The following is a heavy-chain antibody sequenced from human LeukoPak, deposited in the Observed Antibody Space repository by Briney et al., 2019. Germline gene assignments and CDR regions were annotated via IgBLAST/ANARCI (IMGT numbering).Heavy chain of an antibody. J-gene: IGHJ4*02. V-gene: IGHV1-2*06. CDR1: GYTFTGSY. Sequence: ASVKVSCKASGYTFTGSYIHWVRQAPGQGLEWVGRINPSGGGTSFAQKFQGSVTMTRDTSISAAYLKLSRLRSDDTAVYYCARGLENFDYWGQGTLVTVSS. D-gene: IGHD1-1*01. CDR3: ARGLENFDY. CDR2: INPSGGGT.